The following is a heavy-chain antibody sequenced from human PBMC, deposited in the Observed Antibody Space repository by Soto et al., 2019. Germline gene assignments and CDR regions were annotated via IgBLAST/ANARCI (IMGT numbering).Heavy chain of an antibody. Sequence: EVQLLESGGGLVQPGGSLRLSCAASGFTFSSYAMSWVRQAPGKGLEWVSAISGSGCSTYYADSVKGRFTISSDTSKNPLYLQMNSLSAEDTAVYYCPKSPVRGGNYVDYWGKGPLVIFSS. D-gene: IGHD2-15*01. CDR1: GFTFSSYA. CDR3: PKSPVRGGNYVDY. J-gene: IGHJ4*02. CDR2: ISGSGCST. V-gene: IGHV3-23*01.